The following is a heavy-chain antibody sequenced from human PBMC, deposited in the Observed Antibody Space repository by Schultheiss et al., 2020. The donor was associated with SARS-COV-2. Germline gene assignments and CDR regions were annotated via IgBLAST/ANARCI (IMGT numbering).Heavy chain of an antibody. Sequence: GGSLRLSCAASGFTFTTHGMHWVRQAPGKGLEFVASIRSGGRDIYYADSMQGRFTVSRDNANNSLYLQMHSLRAEDTAVYYCVRDRSWWTPYNCFDLWGRGTLVTVSS. CDR1: GFTFTTHG. CDR3: VRDRSWWTPYNCFDL. V-gene: IGHV3-21*01. CDR2: IRSGGRDI. D-gene: IGHD2-15*01. J-gene: IGHJ5*02.